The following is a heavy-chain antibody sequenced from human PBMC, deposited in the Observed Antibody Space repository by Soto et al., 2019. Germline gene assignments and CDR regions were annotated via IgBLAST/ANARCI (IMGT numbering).Heavy chain of an antibody. CDR3: ARDYGATAEIDY. J-gene: IGHJ4*02. CDR1: GGSISSGGYY. V-gene: IGHV4-31*03. CDR2: IYYSGST. D-gene: IGHD5-12*01. Sequence: QVQLQESGPGLVKPSQTLSLTCTVSGGSISSGGYYWSWIRQHPGKGLEWIGYIYYSGSTYYNPSLKSRVTISVDTSKNQFSLKRSSVTAADTAVYYCARDYGATAEIDYWGQGTLVTVSS.